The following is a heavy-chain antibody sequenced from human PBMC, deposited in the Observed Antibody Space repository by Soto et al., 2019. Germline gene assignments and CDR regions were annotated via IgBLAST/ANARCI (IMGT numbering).Heavy chain of an antibody. J-gene: IGHJ4*02. D-gene: IGHD4-17*01. CDR1: GGSISSSSYY. CDR3: ARRSILTVTTFDY. Sequence: SETLSLTCTVSGGSISSSSYYWGWIRQPPGKGLEWIGSIYYSGSTYYNPSLKSRVTISVDTSKNQFSLKLSSVTAADTAVYYCARRSILTVTTFDYWGQGTLVTVSS. V-gene: IGHV4-39*01. CDR2: IYYSGST.